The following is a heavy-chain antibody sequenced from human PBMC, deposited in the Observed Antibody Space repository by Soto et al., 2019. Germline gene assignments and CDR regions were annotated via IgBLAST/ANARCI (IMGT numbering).Heavy chain of an antibody. CDR1: GFTFNSYS. Sequence: EVQLVESGGGLVKPGVSLRLSCAASGFTFNSYSMNWVRQAPGKGLEWVSSISSSSSYIYYADSVKGRFTISRDNAKNSLYLQMNSLRAEDTAVYYCARDFGNPVTIFGVVIAPFDYWGQGTLVTVSS. V-gene: IGHV3-21*01. CDR2: ISSSSSYI. D-gene: IGHD3-3*01. CDR3: ARDFGNPVTIFGVVIAPFDY. J-gene: IGHJ4*02.